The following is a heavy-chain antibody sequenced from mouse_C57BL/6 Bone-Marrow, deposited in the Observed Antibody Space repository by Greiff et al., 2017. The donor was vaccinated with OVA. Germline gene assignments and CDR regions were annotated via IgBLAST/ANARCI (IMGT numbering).Heavy chain of an antibody. CDR1: GFNIKDDY. V-gene: IGHV14-4*01. D-gene: IGHD1-3*01. CDR2: IDPANGDT. CDR3: TCEGKCGH. J-gene: IGHJ2*01. Sequence: VQLKESGAELVRPGASVKLSCTASGFNIKDDYMHWVKQRPEQGLEWIGWIDPANGDTEYASKFQGKATITADTSSNTAYLQLSSLTCEDAAVYYCTCEGKCGHWGKGTTLTVSS.